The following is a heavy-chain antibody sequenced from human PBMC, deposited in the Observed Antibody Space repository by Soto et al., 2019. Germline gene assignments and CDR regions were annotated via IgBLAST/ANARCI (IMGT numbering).Heavy chain of an antibody. D-gene: IGHD2-8*01. CDR3: ARRYCTNTTNCPVGYGLDV. CDR2: IFPGTSNT. V-gene: IGHV5-51*01. J-gene: IGHJ6*02. CDR1: GYSLMNYW. Sequence: EVQLVQSGAEVKEPGQSLQISCQASGYSLMNYWIGWVRQVPGKGLEWMGLIFPGTSNTRYSPSFQGQVTISVDKSISTVYLQWNSLKASDTAIYYCARRYCTNTTNCPVGYGLDVWGLGTTVTVSS.